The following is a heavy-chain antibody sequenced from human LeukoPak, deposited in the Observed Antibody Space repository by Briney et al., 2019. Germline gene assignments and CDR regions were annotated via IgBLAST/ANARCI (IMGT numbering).Heavy chain of an antibody. CDR1: GFTFSSYG. V-gene: IGHV3-30*02. CDR2: IRYDGSNK. CDR3: AKEALTYSSSSWFDP. D-gene: IGHD6-6*01. J-gene: IGHJ5*02. Sequence: GGSLRLSCAASGFTFSSYGMHWVRQAPGKGLEWVAFIRYDGSNKYYADSAKGRFTISRDNSKNTLYLQMNSLRAEDTAVYYCAKEALTYSSSSWFDPRGQGTLVTVSS.